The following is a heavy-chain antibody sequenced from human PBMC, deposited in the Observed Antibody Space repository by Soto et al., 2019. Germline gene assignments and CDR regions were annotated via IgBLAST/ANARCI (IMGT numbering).Heavy chain of an antibody. CDR3: AMVEYNWNYGDALDI. V-gene: IGHV1-18*01. CDR1: CYTFTSYG. J-gene: IGHJ3*02. CDR2: ISAYNGNT. D-gene: IGHD1-7*01. Sequence: SSVKVSCKASCYTFTSYGISWVRQAPGQGLEWMGWISAYNGNTNYAQKLQGRVTMTTDTSTRTAYMELRSLRSDDTAVYYCAMVEYNWNYGDALDISGQGSMGTVSS.